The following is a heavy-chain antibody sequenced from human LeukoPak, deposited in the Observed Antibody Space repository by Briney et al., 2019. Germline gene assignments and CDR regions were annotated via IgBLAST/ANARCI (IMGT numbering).Heavy chain of an antibody. CDR1: GFTFSSYG. CDR2: IWYDGSNK. Sequence: GGSPRLSCAASGFTFSSYGMHWVRQAPGKGLEWVAVIWYDGSNKYYADSVKGRFTISRDNSKNTLYLQMNSLRAEDTAVYYCAREYCSSTSCYVFIDYWGQGTLVTVSS. D-gene: IGHD2-2*01. J-gene: IGHJ4*02. V-gene: IGHV3-33*01. CDR3: AREYCSSTSCYVFIDY.